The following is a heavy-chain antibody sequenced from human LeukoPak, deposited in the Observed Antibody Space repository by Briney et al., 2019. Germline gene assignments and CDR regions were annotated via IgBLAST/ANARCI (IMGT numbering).Heavy chain of an antibody. CDR3: RSYYYDTSASDF. CDR2: INHSGST. CDR1: GGSFSGYS. V-gene: IGHV4-34*01. J-gene: IGHJ4*02. Sequence: SETLSLTCVAYGGSFSGYSWSWIRQPPGKGLEWIGEINHSGSTNYNPSLKSRVTISIGTSKNQFSLKLSSVTAADTAVYYCRSYYYDTSASDFWGQGTLVTVSS. D-gene: IGHD3-22*01.